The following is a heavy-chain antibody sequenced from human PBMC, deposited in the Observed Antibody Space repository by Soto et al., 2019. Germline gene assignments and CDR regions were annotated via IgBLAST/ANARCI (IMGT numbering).Heavy chain of an antibody. V-gene: IGHV4-34*01. D-gene: IGHD3-22*01. CDR1: GGSFSGYY. Sequence: QVQLQQWGAGLLKPSETLSLTCAVYGGSFSGYYWSWIRQPPGKGLEWIGEINHSGSTNYNPSLKSRVTISVDTSKNQFSLKLSSVTAADTAVYYCATYYYVSSGYPRGNYWGQGTLVTVSS. J-gene: IGHJ4*02. CDR3: ATYYYVSSGYPRGNY. CDR2: INHSGST.